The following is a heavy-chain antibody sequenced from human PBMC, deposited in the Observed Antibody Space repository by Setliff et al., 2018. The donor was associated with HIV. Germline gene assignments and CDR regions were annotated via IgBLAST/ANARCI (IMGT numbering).Heavy chain of an antibody. CDR3: AKDPHYFDRSGYYSYFYFDY. J-gene: IGHJ4*02. D-gene: IGHD3-22*01. CDR1: GGSFSGYY. V-gene: IGHV4-4*07. CDR2: IYTSGST. Sequence: SETLSLTCAVYGGSFSGYYWSWIRQPVGKGLEWIGRIYTSGSTDYNPSLKSRVAISVDTSKNQFSLKLGSVTAADTAVYYCAKDPHYFDRSGYYSYFYFDYWVRECWSPSPQ.